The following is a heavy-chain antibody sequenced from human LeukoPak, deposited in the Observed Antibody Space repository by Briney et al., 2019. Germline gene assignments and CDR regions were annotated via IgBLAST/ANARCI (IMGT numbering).Heavy chain of an antibody. CDR2: IRYDGSNK. CDR3: AKDLPESLYSGYAPQWFDP. V-gene: IGHV3-30*02. CDR1: GFTFSSYG. D-gene: IGHD5-12*01. Sequence: GGSLRLSCAASGFTFSSYGMHWVRQAPGKGLEWVAFIRYDGSNKYYADSVKGRFTISRDNSKNTLYLQMNSLRAEDTAVYYCAKDLPESLYSGYAPQWFDPWGQGTLVTVSS. J-gene: IGHJ5*02.